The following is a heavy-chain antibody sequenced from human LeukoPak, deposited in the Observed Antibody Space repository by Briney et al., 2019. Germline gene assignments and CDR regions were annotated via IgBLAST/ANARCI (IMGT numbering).Heavy chain of an antibody. J-gene: IGHJ5*02. D-gene: IGHD2-2*01. Sequence: ASVKVSCKASGYTFTGYYMHWVRQAPGRGLEWMGWVNPNSGATKYAQKFQGRVTMTRDTSISTAYMEVSRLRFDDTAAYYCARDGGWYQLLWWFDPWGQGTLVTVSS. CDR1: GYTFTGYY. CDR2: VNPNSGAT. V-gene: IGHV1-2*02. CDR3: ARDGGWYQLLWWFDP.